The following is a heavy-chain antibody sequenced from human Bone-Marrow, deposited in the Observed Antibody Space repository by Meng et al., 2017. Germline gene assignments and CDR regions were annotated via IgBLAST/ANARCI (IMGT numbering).Heavy chain of an antibody. D-gene: IGHD6-19*01. Sequence: GESLKISCAASGFTFSSYGMHWVRQAPGKGLEWVAVIWYDGSNKYYADSVKGRFTISRDNSKNTLYLQMNSLRAEDTAVYYCARMTVAGTYFDYWGQGNQVTVSS. CDR2: IWYDGSNK. V-gene: IGHV3-33*01. CDR1: GFTFSSYG. CDR3: ARMTVAGTYFDY. J-gene: IGHJ4*02.